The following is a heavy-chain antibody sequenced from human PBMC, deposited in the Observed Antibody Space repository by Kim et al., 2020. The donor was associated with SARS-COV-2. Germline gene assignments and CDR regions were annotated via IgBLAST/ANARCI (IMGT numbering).Heavy chain of an antibody. Sequence: SVKGRFTISRDNSKNTLYLQMNSLRAEDTAVYYCAKKEGVPAAANDAFDIWGQGTMVTVSS. V-gene: IGHV3-30*02. CDR3: AKKEGVPAAANDAFDI. J-gene: IGHJ3*02. D-gene: IGHD2-2*01.